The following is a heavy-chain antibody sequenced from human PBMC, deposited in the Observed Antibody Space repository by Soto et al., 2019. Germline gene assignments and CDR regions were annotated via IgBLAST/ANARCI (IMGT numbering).Heavy chain of an antibody. CDR1: GYTFTNYA. D-gene: IGHD2-21*01. J-gene: IGHJ2*01. CDR2: LNPGNGNT. Sequence: QVQLVQSGAEVKEPGASVKVSCRASGYTFTNYAIHWVRQAPGQRLEWMGWLNPGNGNTKYPQKFQDRVTITRDTSASAADMFLSSLRSEDTAVYYCARDQGIPYCGGDCYSDWYFDLWGRGTLVTVSS. CDR3: ARDQGIPYCGGDCYSDWYFDL. V-gene: IGHV1-3*01.